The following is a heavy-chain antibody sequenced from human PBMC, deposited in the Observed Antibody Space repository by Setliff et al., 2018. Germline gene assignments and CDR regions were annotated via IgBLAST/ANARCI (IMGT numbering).Heavy chain of an antibody. Sequence: SETLSLTCAVYGGSFSGYYWSWIRQPPGKGLEWIGEINHSGSTNNNPSLKSRVTISVDTSKNQFSLKLSSVTAADTAVYYCARGGVQRWLQSHYFDYWGQGTLVTVSS. CDR1: GGSFSGYY. V-gene: IGHV4-34*01. D-gene: IGHD5-12*01. J-gene: IGHJ4*02. CDR3: ARGGVQRWLQSHYFDY. CDR2: INHSGST.